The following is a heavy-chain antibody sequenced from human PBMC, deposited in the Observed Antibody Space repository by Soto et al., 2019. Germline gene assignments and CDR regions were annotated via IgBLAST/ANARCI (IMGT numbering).Heavy chain of an antibody. V-gene: IGHV3-30*18. Sequence: GGSLRLSCAASGFTFSSYGMHWVRQAPGKGLEWVAVMSYDGSNKYYADSVKGRFTISRDNSKNTLYLQMNSLRAEDTAVYYCAKVGIAVSYYYYGMDVWGQGTTVTVSS. J-gene: IGHJ6*02. CDR1: GFTFSSYG. D-gene: IGHD6-19*01. CDR3: AKVGIAVSYYYYGMDV. CDR2: MSYDGSNK.